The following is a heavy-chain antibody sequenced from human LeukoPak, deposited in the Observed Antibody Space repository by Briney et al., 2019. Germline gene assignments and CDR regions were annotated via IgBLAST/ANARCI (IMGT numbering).Heavy chain of an antibody. CDR3: ARGEAVAGNDH. CDR1: GFTFDDYA. J-gene: IGHJ4*02. Sequence: GGSLRLSCAASGFTFDDYAMHWVRQAPGKGLEWVSGISWNSGSIGYADSVKGRFTISRDNAKNSLYLQMNSLRAEDTAMYYCARGEAVAGNDHWGQGALVTVSS. V-gene: IGHV3-9*01. CDR2: ISWNSGSI. D-gene: IGHD6-19*01.